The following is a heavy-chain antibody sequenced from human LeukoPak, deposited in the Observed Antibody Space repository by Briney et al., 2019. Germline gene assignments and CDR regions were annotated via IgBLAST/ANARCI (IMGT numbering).Heavy chain of an antibody. D-gene: IGHD3-3*01. J-gene: IGHJ4*02. V-gene: IGHV1-24*01. CDR1: GYTLTELS. Sequence: GASVKVSCKVSGYTLTELSMHRVRQAPGKGLEWTGGFDPEDGETIYAQKFQGRVTMTEDTSTDTAYMELSSLRSEDTAVYYCATVMNGDYDFWSGPPFDYWGQGTLVTVSS. CDR2: FDPEDGET. CDR3: ATVMNGDYDFWSGPPFDY.